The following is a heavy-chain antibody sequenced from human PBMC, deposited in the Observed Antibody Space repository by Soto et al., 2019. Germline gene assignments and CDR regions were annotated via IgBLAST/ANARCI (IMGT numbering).Heavy chain of an antibody. CDR3: ARGIEEMATTTAVWSFDL. D-gene: IGHD1-1*01. Sequence: QVQLVQSGAEVKKPGSSVKVSCKASGHTFSSHAFGWVRQAPGQGLEWVGGIIPFFGTANYAQKFQGRVAITADESTTTVYMELSSLTSEDTAVYYCARGIEEMATTTAVWSFDLWGRGTLVTVSS. CDR1: GHTFSSHA. CDR2: IIPFFGTA. J-gene: IGHJ2*01. V-gene: IGHV1-69*01.